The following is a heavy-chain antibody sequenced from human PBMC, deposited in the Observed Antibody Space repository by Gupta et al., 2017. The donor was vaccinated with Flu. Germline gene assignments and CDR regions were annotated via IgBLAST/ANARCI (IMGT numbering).Heavy chain of an antibody. Sequence: EVQLVESGGGLVQPGGSPRLSCAASGFPFRSHWMAWVRQAPGKGLEGVANINENGSGKYYVDSVKGRFTISRDNAKNSLYVQMNSLRAEDTAVYYCARADYVGGNYRHIFDYWGQGSLVTVSS. CDR3: ARADYVGGNYRHIFDY. D-gene: IGHD3-16*02. CDR1: GFPFRSHW. J-gene: IGHJ4*02. V-gene: IGHV3-7*04. CDR2: INENGSGK.